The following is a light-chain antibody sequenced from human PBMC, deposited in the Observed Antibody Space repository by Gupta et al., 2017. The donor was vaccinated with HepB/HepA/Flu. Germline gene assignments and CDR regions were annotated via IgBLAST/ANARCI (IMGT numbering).Light chain of an antibody. J-gene: IGLJ2*01. V-gene: IGLV3-25*03. CDR3: QSVDRSGYSVI. Sequence: LTQPPSPSESPGQTARITCSGGPLPNQYAYWYRHKAGQAPVLVIYKDKKMPSGIPERFSGSSAGTAVTLTISGVEAQDEADYYCQSVDRSGYSVIFGGGTKLTVL. CDR2: KDK. CDR1: PLPNQY.